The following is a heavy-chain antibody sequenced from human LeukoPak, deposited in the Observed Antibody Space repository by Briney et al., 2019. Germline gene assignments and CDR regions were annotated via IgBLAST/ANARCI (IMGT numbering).Heavy chain of an antibody. Sequence: PSETLSLTCTVSGGSINSYYRSWIRQPAGKGLEWIGRVYTSGGADYSPSLTSRVTMSVDTSKNQFSLKLSSVTAADTAVYYCARQFGGDTVTTVAFDYWGQGTLVTVSS. CDR1: GGSINSYY. CDR3: ARQFGGDTVTTVAFDY. D-gene: IGHD4-17*01. J-gene: IGHJ4*02. V-gene: IGHV4-4*07. CDR2: VYTSGGA.